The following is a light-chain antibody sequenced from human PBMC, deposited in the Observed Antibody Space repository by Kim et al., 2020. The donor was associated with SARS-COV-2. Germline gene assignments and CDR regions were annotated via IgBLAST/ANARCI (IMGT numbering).Light chain of an antibody. CDR1: KLGRKY. V-gene: IGLV3-1*01. Sequence: SYELTQPPSVSVSPGQTATITCSGDKLGRKYVCWYQQKAGQSPALVIYQDDKRYSGIPARFSGSTSGNTATLTIRGTQAMDEADYYCQAYDINTVIFGGGTQLTVL. J-gene: IGLJ2*01. CDR3: QAYDINTVI. CDR2: QDD.